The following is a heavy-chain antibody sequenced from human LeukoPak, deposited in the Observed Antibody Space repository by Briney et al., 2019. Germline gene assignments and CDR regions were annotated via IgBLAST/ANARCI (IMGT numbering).Heavy chain of an antibody. CDR3: ARDSWDSRGFYSY. J-gene: IGHJ4*02. D-gene: IGHD3-22*01. Sequence: PGGSLRLSCAASGFTLSHYDMHWVRQAPGKGLQWVAHISYEGSKIHYADSVRGRFTISRDNSRNTLWLQMNSLRPEDSAVYYCARDSWDSRGFYSYWGQGALVTVSS. V-gene: IGHV3-30*03. CDR1: GFTLSHYD. CDR2: ISYEGSKI.